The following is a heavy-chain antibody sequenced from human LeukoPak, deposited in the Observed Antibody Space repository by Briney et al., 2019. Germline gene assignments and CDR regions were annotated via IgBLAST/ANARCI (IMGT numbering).Heavy chain of an antibody. CDR3: AKDRGGTGGIDY. Sequence: GGSLRLPCAASGFTFSSYGMHWVRQAPGKGLEWVAVISYDGSNKYYADSVKGRFTISRDNSKNTLYLQMNSLRAEDTAVYYCAKDRGGTGGIDYWGQGTLVTVSS. CDR1: GFTFSSYG. CDR2: ISYDGSNK. V-gene: IGHV3-30*18. J-gene: IGHJ4*02. D-gene: IGHD4-23*01.